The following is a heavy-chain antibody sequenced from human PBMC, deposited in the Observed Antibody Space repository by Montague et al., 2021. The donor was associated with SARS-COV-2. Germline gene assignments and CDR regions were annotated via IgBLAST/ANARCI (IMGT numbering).Heavy chain of an antibody. CDR3: ATDRSGGYYFGN. Sequence: SETLSLTCSVSGGSTKTMRYYWAWVRQSPGKGLEWIASVYYTGHTYHTPSLAARTAISLDTSTNHLSLTLFSVAAADTAIYYCATDRSGGYYFGNWGQGTPVIVSS. CDR1: GGSTKTMRYY. D-gene: IGHD2-21*01. V-gene: IGHV4-39*07. J-gene: IGHJ4*02. CDR2: VYYTGHT.